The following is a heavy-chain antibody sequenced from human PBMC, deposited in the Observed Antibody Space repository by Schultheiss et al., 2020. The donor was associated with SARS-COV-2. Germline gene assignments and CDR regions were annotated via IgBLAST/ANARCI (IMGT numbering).Heavy chain of an antibody. CDR1: GFTFSSYG. Sequence: GGSLRLSCAASGFTFSSYGMHWVRQAPGKGLEWVAVIWYDGSNKYYADSVKGRFTISRDNSKNTLYLQMNSLRAEDTAVYYCARDSVVVPAASTGDWGQGTLVTVSS. CDR2: IWYDGSNK. D-gene: IGHD2-2*01. CDR3: ARDSVVVPAASTGD. V-gene: IGHV3-33*01. J-gene: IGHJ4*02.